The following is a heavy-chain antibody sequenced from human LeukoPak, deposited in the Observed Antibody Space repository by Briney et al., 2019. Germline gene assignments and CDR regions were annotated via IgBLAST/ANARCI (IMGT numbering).Heavy chain of an antibody. CDR1: GFTFNSYG. J-gene: IGHJ6*02. CDR2: ISYDGGDK. D-gene: IGHD1-26*01. Sequence: GGSLRLSCAASGFTFNSYGMHWVRQAPGKGLEWVAVISYDGGDKYYADSVKGRFTISRDNSKKMVYLQMNNLRAEDTAVYYCAKRLRELPRHSHYGMDVWGLGTTVTVSS. V-gene: IGHV3-30*18. CDR3: AKRLRELPRHSHYGMDV.